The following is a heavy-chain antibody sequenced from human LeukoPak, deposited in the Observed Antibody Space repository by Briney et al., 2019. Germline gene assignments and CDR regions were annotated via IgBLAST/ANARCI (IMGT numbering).Heavy chain of an antibody. CDR2: INPSGGST. V-gene: IGHV1-46*01. CDR3: ARGPPNWGYDY. Sequence: GASVKLSCTASGYTFTSYYMHWVRQAPGQGLEWMGIINPSGGSTSYAQKYQGRVTMTRDTSKCTVYMELSSLRSEDTAVYYCARGPPNWGYDYWGPGTLVTVSS. CDR1: GYTFTSYY. J-gene: IGHJ4*02. D-gene: IGHD7-27*01.